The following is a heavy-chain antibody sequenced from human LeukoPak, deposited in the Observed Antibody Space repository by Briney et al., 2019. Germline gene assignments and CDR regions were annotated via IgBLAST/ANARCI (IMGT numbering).Heavy chain of an antibody. CDR2: ISYDGSNK. D-gene: IGHD6-13*01. V-gene: IGHV3-30*18. J-gene: IGHJ4*02. CDR1: GFTFSSYG. Sequence: GRSLRLSCAASGFTFSSYGMHWVRQAPGKGLEWVAVISYDGSNKYYADFVKGRFTISRDSSKNTLYLQVNSLRAEDTAVYYCAKEELGSSWNPNYFDYWGQGTLVTVSS. CDR3: AKEELGSSWNPNYFDY.